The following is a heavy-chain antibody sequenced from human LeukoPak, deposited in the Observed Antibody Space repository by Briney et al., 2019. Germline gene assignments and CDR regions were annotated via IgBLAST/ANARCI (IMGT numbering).Heavy chain of an antibody. CDR2: ISSSGGTK. CDR3: ATMTVASAYDY. V-gene: IGHV3-48*03. Sequence: GGSLRLFCVVSGFTSEFTFRDFEMYWVRQAPGKGLEWVSYISSSGGTKYYADSVKGRFTISRDNAKKSLFLQMNSLSAEDTAVYYCATMTVASAYDYWGQGSLVTVSS. D-gene: IGHD6-19*01. J-gene: IGHJ4*02. CDR1: GFTSEFTFRDFE.